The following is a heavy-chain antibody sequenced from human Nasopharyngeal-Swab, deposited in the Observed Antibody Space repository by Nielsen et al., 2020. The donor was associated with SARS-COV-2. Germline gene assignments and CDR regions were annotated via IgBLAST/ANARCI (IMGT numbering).Heavy chain of an antibody. J-gene: IGHJ6*02. CDR2: IYYSGST. CDR3: ARYYYDSSGYLPPYYYYGMDV. Sequence: GSLRLSCTVSGGSISSSSYYWGWIRQPPGKGLEWIGSIYYSGSTYYNPSLKSRVTISVDTSKNQFSLKLSSVTAADTAVYYCARYYYDSSGYLPPYYYYGMDVWGQGTTVTVSS. V-gene: IGHV4-39*07. CDR1: GGSISSSSYY. D-gene: IGHD3-22*01.